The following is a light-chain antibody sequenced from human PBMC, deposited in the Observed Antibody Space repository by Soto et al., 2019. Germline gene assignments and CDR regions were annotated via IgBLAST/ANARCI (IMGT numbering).Light chain of an antibody. CDR3: SSYTSSTTLSVV. Sequence: QSALTQPASVSGSPGQSITISCTGTSSDVGGYKYVSWYQQHPGKAPKLMIYGVTNRPSGVSNRFSGSKSGNTASLTISGLQAEDDADYYCSSYTSSTTLSVVVGGGTNLTVL. CDR2: GVT. CDR1: SSDVGGYKY. J-gene: IGLJ2*01. V-gene: IGLV2-14*01.